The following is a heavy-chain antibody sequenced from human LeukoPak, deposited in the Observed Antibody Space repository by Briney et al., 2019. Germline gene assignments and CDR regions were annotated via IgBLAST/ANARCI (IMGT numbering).Heavy chain of an antibody. Sequence: RGSLSPSRAPSGFSLSSYAMRCLSQAPGKGLERVSAISGSGGSTYYADSVKGRFTISRDNSKNTLYLQMNSLRAALAAVYYCATEWPQLSFYFDYWGQGTLVTVSS. CDR1: GFSLSSYA. CDR3: ATEWPQLSFYFDY. CDR2: ISGSGGST. D-gene: IGHD6-13*01. V-gene: IGHV3-23*01. J-gene: IGHJ4*02.